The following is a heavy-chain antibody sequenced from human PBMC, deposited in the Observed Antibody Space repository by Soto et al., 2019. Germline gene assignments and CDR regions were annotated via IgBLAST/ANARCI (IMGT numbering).Heavy chain of an antibody. V-gene: IGHV3-23*01. CDR2: IGVSGGTT. CDR3: AKSQYGIVAHFDY. CDR1: GFTFSSCG. D-gene: IGHD2-15*01. J-gene: IGHJ4*02. Sequence: PGGSLRLSCAASGFTFSSCGMTWVRQAPGKGLEWVSAIGVSGGTTYYADSVKGRFTISRDNSKNTLYLQMDSLRVEDTAVYYCAKSQYGIVAHFDYWGQGTLVTVSS.